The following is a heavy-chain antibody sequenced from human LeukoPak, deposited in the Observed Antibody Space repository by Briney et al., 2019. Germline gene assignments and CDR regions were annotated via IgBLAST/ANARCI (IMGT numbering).Heavy chain of an antibody. CDR2: IYYSGST. D-gene: IGHD3-10*01. Sequence: SETLSHTCTVSGGSISSYYWSWIRQPPGKGLEWIGYIYYSGSTNYNPSLKSRVTISVDTSKNQFSLKLSSVTAADTAVYYCAGEVPDYYYYYYMDVWGKGTTVTVSS. J-gene: IGHJ6*03. CDR1: GGSISSYY. V-gene: IGHV4-59*01. CDR3: AGEVPDYYYYYYMDV.